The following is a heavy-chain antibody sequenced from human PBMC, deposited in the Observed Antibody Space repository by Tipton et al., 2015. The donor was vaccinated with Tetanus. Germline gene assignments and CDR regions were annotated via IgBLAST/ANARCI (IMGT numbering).Heavy chain of an antibody. V-gene: IGHV5-51*01. Sequence: QLVQSGAEVKKPGESLKISCKGSGYSFTSYWIGWVRQMPGKGLEWMGIIYPGDSDTRYSPSFQGQVTISADKSISTAYLQWSSLKASDPAMYYCARIGGYCSSTSCPGDYYYGMDVWGQGTTVTVSS. CDR3: ARIGGYCSSTSCPGDYYYGMDV. D-gene: IGHD2-2*01. J-gene: IGHJ6*02. CDR2: IYPGDSDT. CDR1: GYSFTSYW.